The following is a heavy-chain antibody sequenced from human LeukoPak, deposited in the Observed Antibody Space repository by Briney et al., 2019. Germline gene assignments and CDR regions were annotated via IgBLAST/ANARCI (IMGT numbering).Heavy chain of an antibody. Sequence: ASVKVSCKASGYTFSGNYMHWVRQAPGQGLEWMGWINPNSGGTNYAQKFQGRVTMTRDTSISTGYMELSSLRSDDTAVYYCARGPVRGVITRSWFDPWGQGTLVTVSS. V-gene: IGHV1-2*02. D-gene: IGHD3-10*01. CDR1: GYTFSGNY. CDR2: INPNSGGT. J-gene: IGHJ5*02. CDR3: ARGPVRGVITRSWFDP.